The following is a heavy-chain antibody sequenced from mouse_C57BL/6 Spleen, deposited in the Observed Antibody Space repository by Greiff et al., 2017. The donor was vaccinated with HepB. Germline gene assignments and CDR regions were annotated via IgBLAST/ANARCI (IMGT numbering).Heavy chain of an antibody. CDR1: GYTFTSYW. CDR3: ARRGYYEEEYAMDY. J-gene: IGHJ4*01. V-gene: IGHV1-64*01. Sequence: QVQLQQPGAELVKPGASVKLSCKASGYTFTSYWMHWVKQRPGQGLEWIGMIHPNSGSTNYNQKFKGKSTLTVDKSSSTAYMQLSSLTSEDSAVYYCARRGYYEEEYAMDYWGQGTSVTVSS. CDR2: IHPNSGST. D-gene: IGHD2-3*01.